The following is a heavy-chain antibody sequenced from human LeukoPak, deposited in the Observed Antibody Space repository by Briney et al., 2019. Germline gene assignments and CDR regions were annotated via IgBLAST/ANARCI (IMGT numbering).Heavy chain of an antibody. CDR3: ARAARDQLLYAYFFDY. J-gene: IGHJ4*02. CDR2: IYYSGST. D-gene: IGHD2-2*02. Sequence: PSETLSLTCTVSGGSISSSSYYWGWIRQPPGKGLEWIGSIYYSGSTYYNPSLKRRVTISVDTSKNQFSLKLSSVTAADTAVYYCARAARDQLLYAYFFDYWGQGTLVTVSS. V-gene: IGHV4-39*07. CDR1: GGSISSSSYY.